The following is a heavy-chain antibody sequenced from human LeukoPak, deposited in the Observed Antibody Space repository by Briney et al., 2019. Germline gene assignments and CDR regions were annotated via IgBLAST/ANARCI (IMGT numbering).Heavy chain of an antibody. V-gene: IGHV3-53*05. CDR1: GFTVSSTD. CDR2: VYSGGST. J-gene: IGHJ4*02. CDR3: NALTYSYDY. Sequence: GGSLRLSCAASGFTVSSTDMSWVRQAPGKGLEWVSAVYSGGSTFYADSVKGRFTISRDNSKNTLYLQMSSLRAEDTAVYYCNALTYSYDYWGQGTLVTVSS. D-gene: IGHD2-15*01.